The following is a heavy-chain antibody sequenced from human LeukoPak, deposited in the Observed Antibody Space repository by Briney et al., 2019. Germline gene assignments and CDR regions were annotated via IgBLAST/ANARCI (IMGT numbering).Heavy chain of an antibody. Sequence: GASVKVSCKASGYTFTGYYMHWVRQAPGQGLEWMGWINPNSGGTNYAQKFQGRVTMTRDTSISTAYMELSRLRSDDTAVYYCARGPGWYLPTGWFDPWGQGTLVTVSS. V-gene: IGHV1-2*02. CDR3: ARGPGWYLPTGWFDP. D-gene: IGHD6-19*01. J-gene: IGHJ5*02. CDR2: INPNSGGT. CDR1: GYTFTGYY.